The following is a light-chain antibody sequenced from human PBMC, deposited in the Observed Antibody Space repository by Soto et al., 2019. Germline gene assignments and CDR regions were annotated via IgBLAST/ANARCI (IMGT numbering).Light chain of an antibody. J-gene: IGKJ1*01. CDR2: DAS. V-gene: IGKV1-5*01. CDR3: QHYGGLWT. Sequence: DIQMTQSPSTLSASVGDRVTITCRASQSITNRLAWYQQKPGKAPKVLIYDASNLQSGVPSRFSGSGFGTEFILTISSLQPDDFATYSCQHYGGLWTFCQGTKVDIK. CDR1: QSITNR.